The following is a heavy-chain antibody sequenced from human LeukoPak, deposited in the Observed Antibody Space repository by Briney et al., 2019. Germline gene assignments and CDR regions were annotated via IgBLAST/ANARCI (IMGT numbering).Heavy chain of an antibody. J-gene: IGHJ4*02. Sequence: PGGSLRLSCAASGFSFSDHAMHWVRQAPGKGLEWVAVIWYDGSDKYYADSVKGRFTVSRDNSNNTLYLQMNSLRGEDTGVYYCAKDPNNYGGNSGYFDYWGQGTLVTVSS. V-gene: IGHV3-33*06. D-gene: IGHD4-23*01. CDR1: GFSFSDHA. CDR2: IWYDGSDK. CDR3: AKDPNNYGGNSGYFDY.